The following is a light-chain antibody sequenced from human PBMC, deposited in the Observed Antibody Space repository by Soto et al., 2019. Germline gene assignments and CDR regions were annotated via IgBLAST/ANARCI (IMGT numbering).Light chain of an antibody. CDR2: EVS. Sequence: QSVLTQPASVSGSPGQSITISCTGTSSDVGNYDYVSWYQQYPGKVPKLMIYEVSNRPSGVSNRFSGSKSGNTASLTISGLQAEDEADYFCSSYTTTATVVFGGGTQLTVL. J-gene: IGLJ2*01. CDR1: SSDVGNYDY. CDR3: SSYTTTATVV. V-gene: IGLV2-14*01.